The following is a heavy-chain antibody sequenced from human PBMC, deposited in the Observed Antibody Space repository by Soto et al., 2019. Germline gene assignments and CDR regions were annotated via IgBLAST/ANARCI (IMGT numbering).Heavy chain of an antibody. J-gene: IGHJ4*02. CDR2: IYYSGST. Sequence: QVQLQESGLGLVKPSETLSLTCTVSRGSISSYYWSWIRQPPGKGLEWIGYIYYSGSTNYNPSLKSRVTISVDTSKNQCSLELSSVIAADTAVYYCARDLSFGEVDYWGQGTLVTVSS. D-gene: IGHD3-10*01. CDR3: ARDLSFGEVDY. V-gene: IGHV4-59*01. CDR1: RGSISSYY.